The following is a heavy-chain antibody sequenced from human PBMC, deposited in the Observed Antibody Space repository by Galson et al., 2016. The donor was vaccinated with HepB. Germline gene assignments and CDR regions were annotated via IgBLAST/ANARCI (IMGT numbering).Heavy chain of an antibody. V-gene: IGHV2-5*01. CDR3: VHVTYSKSEGFDI. D-gene: IGHD5-12*01. Sequence: PALVKPTQTLTLTCTFSGFSLSNHGVGVGWVRQPPGEALEWLTLIYWTDDKRFSPSVRRRLTISKDTSRNQVALKMTNVDPAYKATYYFVHVTYSKSEGFDIWGQGIMVTVSS. CDR2: IYWTDDK. CDR1: GFSLSNHGVG. J-gene: IGHJ3*02.